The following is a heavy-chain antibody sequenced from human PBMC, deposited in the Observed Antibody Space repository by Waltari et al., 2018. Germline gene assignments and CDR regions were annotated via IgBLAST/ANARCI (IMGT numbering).Heavy chain of an antibody. CDR2: SYSGGQK. Sequence: EVQLVESGGGLVQPGGSLRLSCAASGVTVSNNYRNWVRQAQGKGRGWVSTSYSGGQKDYADYGKGRFPITRDKPKKTWYLQMNSLRPDDTAVYYCTRGVVASAAASYWGQGTLVTVSS. V-gene: IGHV3-66*01. D-gene: IGHD2-2*01. J-gene: IGHJ4*02. CDR1: GVTVSNNY. CDR3: TRGVVASAAASY.